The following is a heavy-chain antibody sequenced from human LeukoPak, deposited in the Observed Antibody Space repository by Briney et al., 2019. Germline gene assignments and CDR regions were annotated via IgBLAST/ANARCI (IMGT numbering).Heavy chain of an antibody. V-gene: IGHV3-30-3*01. Sequence: QTGGSLRLSCAASGFTFSSYWMSWVRQAPGKGLEWVAVMSYDGSNEYYADSVKGRFTISRDNSKNTLYLQMNSLRAEDTAVFYCVRDLRSGAVAGTWFYWGQGTLVTVSS. CDR3: VRDLRSGAVAGTWFY. CDR2: MSYDGSNE. D-gene: IGHD6-19*01. CDR1: GFTFSSYW. J-gene: IGHJ4*02.